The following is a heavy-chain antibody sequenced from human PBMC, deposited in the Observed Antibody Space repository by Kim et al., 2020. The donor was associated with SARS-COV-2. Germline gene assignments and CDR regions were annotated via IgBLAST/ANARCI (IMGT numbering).Heavy chain of an antibody. CDR3: ARDVGGSYRNSK. V-gene: IGHV3-11*04. D-gene: IGHD3-16*02. CDR1: GFAFSDFY. CDR2: ISSKSTTI. J-gene: IGHJ4*02. Sequence: GGSLRLSCAASGFAFSDFYMSWIRQVPGKGLEWISYISSKSTTIKYADSVKGRFTISRDNANNSLYLEMTSLRVEDTAVYYCARDVGGSYRNSKWGQGTLVSVSS.